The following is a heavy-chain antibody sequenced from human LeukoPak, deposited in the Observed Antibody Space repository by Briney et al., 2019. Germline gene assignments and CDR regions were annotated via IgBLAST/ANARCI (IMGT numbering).Heavy chain of an antibody. CDR3: ARGYCSGYSCYGAY. CDR1: GGSISSSGYY. J-gene: IGHJ4*02. Sequence: SETLSLTCTVSGGSISSSGYYWGWIRQPPGKGLERIGSIYYSGTTYYKPSLKSRVTISLDTSKNQFSLKLSSVTAADTAVYYCARGYCSGYSCYGAYWGQGTLVTVSS. CDR2: IYYSGTT. D-gene: IGHD2-15*01. V-gene: IGHV4-39*07.